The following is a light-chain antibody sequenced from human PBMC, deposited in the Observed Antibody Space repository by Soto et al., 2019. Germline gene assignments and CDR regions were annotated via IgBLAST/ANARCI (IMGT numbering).Light chain of an antibody. CDR2: GAS. CDR1: QSVSSN. CDR3: QQYNNWPLT. V-gene: IGKV3-15*01. Sequence: EIVMTQSPATLSVSPGERATLSCRASQSVSSNLAWYQQKPGQAPRLLIYGASTRATGISARFSGSGSGTEFTLPISSLQSEDFAVYYWQQYNNWPLTFGGGTKVEIK. J-gene: IGKJ4*01.